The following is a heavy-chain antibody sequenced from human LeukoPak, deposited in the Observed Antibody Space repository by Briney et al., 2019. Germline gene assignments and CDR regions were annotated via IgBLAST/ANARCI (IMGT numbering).Heavy chain of an antibody. CDR3: ARASTGGYYYGSGSQNFDY. Sequence: GASVKVSCKASGYTFTGYYMHWVRQAPGQGLEWMGWINPNSGGTNYAQKFQGRVTMTRDTSISTAYMELSGLRSDDTAVYYCARASTGGYYYGSGSQNFDYWGQGTLVTVSS. J-gene: IGHJ4*02. D-gene: IGHD3-10*01. CDR1: GYTFTGYY. V-gene: IGHV1-2*02. CDR2: INPNSGGT.